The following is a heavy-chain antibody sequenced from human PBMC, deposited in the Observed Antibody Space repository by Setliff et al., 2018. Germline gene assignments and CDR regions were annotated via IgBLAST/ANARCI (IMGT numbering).Heavy chain of an antibody. V-gene: IGHV4-34*01. CDR3: RYWSGYYNNDY. J-gene: IGHJ4*02. CDR1: GGSFSNYY. D-gene: IGHD3-3*01. CDR2: INDSGTT. Sequence: SETLSLTCTVYGGSFSNYYWGWIRQSPGKGLEWIGEINDSGTTNYSPSLKSRVTISLDASANQFSLKLRSVSAADTAVYYCRYWSGYYNNDYWGQGTLVTVSS.